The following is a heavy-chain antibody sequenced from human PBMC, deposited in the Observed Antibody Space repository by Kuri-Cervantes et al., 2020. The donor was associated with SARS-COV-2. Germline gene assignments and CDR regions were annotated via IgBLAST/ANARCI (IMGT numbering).Heavy chain of an antibody. CDR1: GFTFSSYA. CDR3: ASFSSRARVDTAMVTGLWFGELLFSDASDI. D-gene: IGHD3-10*01. J-gene: IGHJ3*02. V-gene: IGHV3-30-3*01. Sequence: LSLTCAASGFTFSSYAMHWVRQAPGKGLEWVAVISYDGSNKYYADSVKGRFTISRDNSKNTLYLQMNSLRAEDTAVYYCASFSSRARVDTAMVTGLWFGELLFSDASDIWGQGTMVTVSS. CDR2: ISYDGSNK.